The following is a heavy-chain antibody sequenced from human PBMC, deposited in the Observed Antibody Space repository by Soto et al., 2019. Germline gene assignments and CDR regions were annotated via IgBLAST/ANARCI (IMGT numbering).Heavy chain of an antibody. J-gene: IGHJ4*02. CDR2: ISSDGNDK. Sequence: QVQLVESGGGVVQPGRSLRLSCAASGFTFSNYGMHWVRQAPGKGLEWVTTISSDGNDKYYADSVKGRFTISRDNSKNTLDLQMNGLRAEDTAVYYCAKGSMSAQQCLDHWGQGTLVTVSS. CDR1: GFTFSNYG. V-gene: IGHV3-30*18. D-gene: IGHD6-6*01. CDR3: AKGSMSAQQCLDH.